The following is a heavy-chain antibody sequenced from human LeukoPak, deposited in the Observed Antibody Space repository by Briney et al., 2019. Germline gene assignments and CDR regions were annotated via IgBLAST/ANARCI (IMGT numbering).Heavy chain of an antibody. D-gene: IGHD3-10*01. J-gene: IGHJ6*02. Sequence: GGSLRLSCAASGFTVSSNYMSWVRQAPGKGLEWVSVIYSGGSTYYADSVKGRFTISRDNSKNTLYLQMNSLRAEDTAVYYCAGDRGTGSYYKGYYYYGMDVWGQGTTVTVSS. V-gene: IGHV3-53*01. CDR1: GFTVSSNY. CDR2: IYSGGST. CDR3: AGDRGTGSYYKGYYYYGMDV.